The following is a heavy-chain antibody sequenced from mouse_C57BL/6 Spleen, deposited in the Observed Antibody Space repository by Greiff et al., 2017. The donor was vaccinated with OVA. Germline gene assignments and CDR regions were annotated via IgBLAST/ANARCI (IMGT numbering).Heavy chain of an antibody. CDR2: ISYDGSN. CDR3: AREQGHYFDY. Sequence: ESGPGLVKPSQSLSLTCSVPGYSITSGYYWNWIRQFPGNKLEWMGYISYDGSNNYNPSLKNRISITRDTSKNQFFLKLNSVTTEDTATYYCAREQGHYFDYWGQGTTLTVSS. CDR1: GYSITSGYY. D-gene: IGHD3-3*01. V-gene: IGHV3-6*01. J-gene: IGHJ2*01.